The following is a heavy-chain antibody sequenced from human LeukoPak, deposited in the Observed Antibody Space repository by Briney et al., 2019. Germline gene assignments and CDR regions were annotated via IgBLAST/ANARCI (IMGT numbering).Heavy chain of an antibody. CDR2: ITSSGDST. Sequence: GRSLRLSCAASGFTFSSYVMCWVRQAPGKGLEWVSAITSSGDSTYYADSVKGRFTISRDNSKNTLYLQMSSLRAEDTAVYYCATVASGSLQDWGQGTLVTVSS. V-gene: IGHV3-23*01. J-gene: IGHJ4*02. CDR3: ATVASGSLQD. D-gene: IGHD3-10*01. CDR1: GFTFSSYV.